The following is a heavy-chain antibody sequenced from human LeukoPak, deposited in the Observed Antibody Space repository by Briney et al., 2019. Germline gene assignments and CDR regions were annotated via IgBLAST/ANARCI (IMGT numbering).Heavy chain of an antibody. Sequence: ASVKVSCKASGYTFTGYYMHWVRQAPGQGLEWMGWINPNSGGTNYAQKFQDRVTMTRDTSISTAYMELSRLRSDDTAVYYCARDYRRNYYDSSGYFDYWGQGTLVTVSS. D-gene: IGHD3-22*01. V-gene: IGHV1-2*02. CDR1: GYTFTGYY. CDR2: INPNSGGT. J-gene: IGHJ4*02. CDR3: ARDYRRNYYDSSGYFDY.